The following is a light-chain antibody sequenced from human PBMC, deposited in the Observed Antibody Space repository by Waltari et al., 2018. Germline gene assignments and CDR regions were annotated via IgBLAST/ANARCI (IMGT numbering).Light chain of an antibody. J-gene: IGLJ3*02. Sequence: QSALTQPRSVSGSPGQSVTIPCTGTSSDVGGYNYVSCYQHHPGKAPKRIIYDVTKRPSGVPDRFSASKSDNTASLTISGLQAEDEADYYCCSYAGSITFWVFGGGTKLTVL. CDR1: SSDVGGYNY. CDR3: CSYAGSITFWV. V-gene: IGLV2-11*01. CDR2: DVT.